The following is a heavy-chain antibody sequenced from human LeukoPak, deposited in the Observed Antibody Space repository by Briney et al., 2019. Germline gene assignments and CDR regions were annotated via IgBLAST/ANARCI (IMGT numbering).Heavy chain of an antibody. Sequence: GGSLRLSCAASGFSLSGYWMTWVRQAPGKGLEWVANINRDGSQKNHVDSVQGRFTISRDNAKNSLYLQMNSLRAEDTAVYYCARMQDDSSIFWWFDPWGQGTLVTVSS. J-gene: IGHJ5*02. V-gene: IGHV3-7*01. CDR1: GFSLSGYW. D-gene: IGHD3-22*01. CDR3: ARMQDDSSIFWWFDP. CDR2: INRDGSQK.